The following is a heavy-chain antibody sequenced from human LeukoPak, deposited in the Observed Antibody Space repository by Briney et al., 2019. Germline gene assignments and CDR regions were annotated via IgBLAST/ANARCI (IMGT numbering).Heavy chain of an antibody. CDR2: IYHSGST. V-gene: IGHV4-30-2*01. CDR3: ARGTGIAAADNFDY. CDR1: GGSISSGGYS. D-gene: IGHD6-13*01. J-gene: IGHJ4*02. Sequence: PSETLSLTCAVSGGSISSGGYSWSWIRQPPGKGLEWIGYIYHSGSTYYNPSLKSRVTISVDRSKNQFSLKLSSVTAADTAVYYCARGTGIAAADNFDYWGRGTLVTVYS.